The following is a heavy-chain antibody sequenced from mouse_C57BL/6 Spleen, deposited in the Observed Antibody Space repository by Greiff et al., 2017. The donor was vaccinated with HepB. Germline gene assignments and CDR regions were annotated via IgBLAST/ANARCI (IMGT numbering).Heavy chain of an antibody. J-gene: IGHJ4*01. D-gene: IGHD2-5*01. CDR2: FYPGSGSI. V-gene: IGHV1-62-2*01. CDR3: AKHEDYSNIFYYAMDY. Sequence: QVQLQQSGAELVKPGASVKLSCKASGYTFTEYTIHWVKQRSGQGLEWIGWFYPGSGSIKYNEKFKDKATLTADKSSSTVYMEVSRLTSEDSAVYLCAKHEDYSNIFYYAMDYWGQGTSVTVSS. CDR1: GYTFTEYT.